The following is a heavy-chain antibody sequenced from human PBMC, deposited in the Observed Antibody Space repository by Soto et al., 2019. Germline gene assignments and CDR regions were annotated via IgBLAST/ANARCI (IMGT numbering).Heavy chain of an antibody. V-gene: IGHV4-30-2*01. D-gene: IGHD2-21*02. CDR2: IYQIGST. Sequence: QLQLQESGSGLVKPSQTLSLTCAVSGGSISSGDYSWIWIRQPPGKGLEWIGYIYQIGSTYYNPSLKSRVTISVDRYKNQFPLKLTSPTAADTAVYYCARSASCGGYCYSEYFQHWGQGTQVTVSS. CDR3: ARSASCGGYCYSEYFQH. CDR1: GGSISSGDYS. J-gene: IGHJ1*01.